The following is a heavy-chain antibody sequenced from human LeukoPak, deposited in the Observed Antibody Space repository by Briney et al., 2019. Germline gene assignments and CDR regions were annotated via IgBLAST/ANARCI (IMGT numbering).Heavy chain of an antibody. Sequence: ASVKVSCKASGYTFTSYAMHWVRQAPGQRLEWMGWSNAGNGNTKYSQEFQGRVTITRDTSASTAYMELSSLRSEDMAVYYCARDGGSSGNGAYYMDVWGKGTTVTVSS. D-gene: IGHD2-15*01. CDR2: SNAGNGNT. CDR3: ARDGGSSGNGAYYMDV. J-gene: IGHJ6*03. V-gene: IGHV1-3*02. CDR1: GYTFTSYA.